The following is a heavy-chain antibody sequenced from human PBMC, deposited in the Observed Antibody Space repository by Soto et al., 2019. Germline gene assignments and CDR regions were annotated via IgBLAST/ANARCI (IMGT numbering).Heavy chain of an antibody. CDR2: MNPNSGNT. D-gene: IGHD6-19*01. CDR3: ARGRIAVAGTVLWY. J-gene: IGHJ4*02. Sequence: ASVKVSCKASGYTFTSYDINWVRQATGQGLEWMGWMNPNSGNTGYAQKFQGRVTMTRNTSISTAYMELSSLRSKDTAVYYCARGRIAVAGTVLWYWGQGTLVTVSS. V-gene: IGHV1-8*01. CDR1: GYTFTSYD.